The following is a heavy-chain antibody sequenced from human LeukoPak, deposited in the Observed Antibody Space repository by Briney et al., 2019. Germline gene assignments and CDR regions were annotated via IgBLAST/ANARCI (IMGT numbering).Heavy chain of an antibody. V-gene: IGHV4-59*11. CDR3: ARYGSSSWGWYWFDP. J-gene: IGHJ5*02. Sequence: SETLSLTCTVSSGSISSHYWSWIRQPPGKGLEWIGYIYYSGSTDYNPSLKSRVTISVDSSKNQFSLKLSSVTAADTAVYYCARYGSSSWGWYWFDPWGQGTLVTVSS. D-gene: IGHD6-13*01. CDR2: IYYSGST. CDR1: SGSISSHY.